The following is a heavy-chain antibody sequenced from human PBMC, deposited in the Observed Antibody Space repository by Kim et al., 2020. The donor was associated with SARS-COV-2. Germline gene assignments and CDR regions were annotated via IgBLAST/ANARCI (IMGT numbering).Heavy chain of an antibody. CDR2: ISSSSSYI. CDR1: GFTFSSYS. D-gene: IGHD3-3*01. J-gene: IGHJ5*02. Sequence: GGSLRLSCAASGFTFSSYSMNWVRQAPGKGLEWVSSISSSSSYIYYADSVKGRFTISRDNAKNSLYLQMNSLRAEDTAVYYCARGDFTYYDFWSARARIAFNWFDPWGQGTLVTVSS. V-gene: IGHV3-21*01. CDR3: ARGDFTYYDFWSARARIAFNWFDP.